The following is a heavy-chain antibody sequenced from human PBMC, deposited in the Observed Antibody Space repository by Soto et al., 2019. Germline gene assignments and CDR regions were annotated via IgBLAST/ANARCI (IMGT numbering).Heavy chain of an antibody. CDR3: ARELRISGGWEYYYYYMDV. V-gene: IGHV3-53*04. CDR2: IYSGGST. J-gene: IGHJ6*03. CDR1: GFTVSSNY. D-gene: IGHD1-26*01. Sequence: EVQLVESGGGLVQPGGSLRLSCAASGFTVSSNYMSWVRQAPGKGLEWVSVIYSGGSTYYADSVKGRFTISRHNYKNTLYLQMNSLRAEDTAVYYCARELRISGGWEYYYYYMDVWGKGTTVTVSS.